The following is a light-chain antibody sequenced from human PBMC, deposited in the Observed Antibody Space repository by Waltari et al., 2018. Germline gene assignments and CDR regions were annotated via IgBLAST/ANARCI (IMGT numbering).Light chain of an antibody. V-gene: IGLV7-46*01. Sequence: QAVLTQEPSLTVSPGGTVTLTCGFSTGAVTSGHYPYWFQQKPGQAPRTLIYDTSNKHSRTPARFSGSLLGDKAALILSGAQPEDEADYYCCAYAGSDTFIFGGGTQVTV. CDR2: DTS. CDR1: TGAVTSGHY. J-gene: IGLJ6*01. CDR3: CAYAGSDTFI.